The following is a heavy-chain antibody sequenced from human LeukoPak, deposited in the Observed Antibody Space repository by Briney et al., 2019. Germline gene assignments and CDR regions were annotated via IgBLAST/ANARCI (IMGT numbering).Heavy chain of an antibody. CDR3: ARDLSNYFLHYIDF. Sequence: GGSLRLSCVTSGFSFSDYNMNWVRQAPGRGLEGVSSITSTSRDKSYADSVRSRFTISRDNAKTSLFLQMDTLGAEDTAVYYCARDLSNYFLHYIDFWGQGTLVTVSS. CDR2: ITSTSRDK. J-gene: IGHJ4*02. CDR1: GFSFSDYN. D-gene: IGHD4-11*01. V-gene: IGHV3-21*01.